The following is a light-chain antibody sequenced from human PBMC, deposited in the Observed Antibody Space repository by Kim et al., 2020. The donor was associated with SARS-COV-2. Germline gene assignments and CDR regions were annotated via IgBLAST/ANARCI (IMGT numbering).Light chain of an antibody. V-gene: IGKV3-15*01. Sequence: EIVMTQSPATLSVSPGERATLSCRASQSVSSNLAWYQQKPGQAPRLLIYGASTRATGIPARFSGIGSGTEFTLTISSLQSEDFAVYYCQQYNNWPPDTFGQGTKLEI. CDR3: QQYNNWPPDT. J-gene: IGKJ2*01. CDR1: QSVSSN. CDR2: GAS.